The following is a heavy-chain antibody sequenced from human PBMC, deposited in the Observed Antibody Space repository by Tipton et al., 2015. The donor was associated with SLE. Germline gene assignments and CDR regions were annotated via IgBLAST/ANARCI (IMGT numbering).Heavy chain of an antibody. Sequence: TLSLTCTVSGGSISSHYWSWIRQPPGKGLEWIGYIYYSGSTNYNPSLKSRVTISVDTSKNQFSLKLSSVTAADTAVYYCAGELVGIAVAGSPYGFDIRGQGTMVTFS. V-gene: IGHV4-59*11. J-gene: IGHJ3*02. CDR3: AGELVGIAVAGSPYGFDI. D-gene: IGHD6-19*01. CDR2: IYYSGST. CDR1: GGSISSHY.